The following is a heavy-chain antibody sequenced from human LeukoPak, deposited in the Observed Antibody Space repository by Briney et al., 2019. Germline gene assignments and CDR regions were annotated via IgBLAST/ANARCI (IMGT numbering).Heavy chain of an antibody. CDR1: GFTFSNAW. V-gene: IGHV3-15*01. D-gene: IGHD3-22*01. J-gene: IGHJ3*02. CDR3: TTDGYSTDAFDI. Sequence: GGSLRLSCAASGFTFSNAWMSWVRQAPGKGLEWVGRIKSKTDGGTTDYAAPVKGRFTISRDDSKSTLYLQMNSLKTEDTAVYYCTTDGYSTDAFDIWGQGTMVTVSS. CDR2: IKSKTDGGTT.